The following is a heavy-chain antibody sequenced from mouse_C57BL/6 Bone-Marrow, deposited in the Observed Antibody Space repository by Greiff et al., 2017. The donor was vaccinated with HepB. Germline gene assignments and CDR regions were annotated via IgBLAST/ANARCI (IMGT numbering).Heavy chain of an antibody. Sequence: VKLMESGPELVKPGASVKISCKASGYTFTDYYINWVKQRPGQGLEWIGWIFPGSGSTYYNEKFKGKATLTVDKSSSTAYMLLSSLTSEDSAVYFCARELRSRVRRPHWYFDVWGTGTTVTVSS. J-gene: IGHJ1*03. V-gene: IGHV1-75*01. CDR2: IFPGSGST. CDR1: GYTFTDYY. CDR3: ARELRSRVRRPHWYFDV. D-gene: IGHD1-1*01.